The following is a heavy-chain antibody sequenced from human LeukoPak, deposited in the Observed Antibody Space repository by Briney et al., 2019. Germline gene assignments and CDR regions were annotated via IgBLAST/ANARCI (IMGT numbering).Heavy chain of an antibody. J-gene: IGHJ6*03. CDR1: GFTFSSYG. CDR3: ARDNWNDEYYMDV. D-gene: IGHD1-20*01. Sequence: PGRPLRLSCAASGFTFSSYGMHWVRQAPGKGLEWVAVIWYDGSNKYYADSVKGRFTISRDNSKNTLYLQMNSLRAEDTAVYYCARDNWNDEYYMDVWGKGTTVTVSS. CDR2: IWYDGSNK. V-gene: IGHV3-33*01.